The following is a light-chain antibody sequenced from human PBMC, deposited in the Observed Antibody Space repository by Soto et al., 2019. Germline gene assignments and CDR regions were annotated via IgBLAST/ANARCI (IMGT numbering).Light chain of an antibody. CDR3: SSYTSTTHVV. CDR2: DVS. J-gene: IGLJ2*01. Sequence: QSALTQPASVSGSPGQSITISCTGTSSDVGVYNYVSWYQQHPGKAPKLMIYDVSNRPSGVSDRFSGSKSGYTASLTISGLQAEDEADYYCSSYTSTTHVVFGGGTKVTVL. V-gene: IGLV2-14*01. CDR1: SSDVGVYNY.